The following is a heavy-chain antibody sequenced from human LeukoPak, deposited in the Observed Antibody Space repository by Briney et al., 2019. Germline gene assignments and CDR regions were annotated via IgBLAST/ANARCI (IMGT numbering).Heavy chain of an antibody. CDR2: IYTGGTT. Sequence: GGSLRLSCAASGFTVSSNYMVWVRQTPGKGLEWVSVIYTGGTTYYAESVKGRITVSRDNPKNTVYLQMNSLRAEDTAVYYCARGSNRAFDYWGQGTLVTVSS. CDR3: ARGSNRAFDY. V-gene: IGHV3-53*01. J-gene: IGHJ4*02. CDR1: GFTVSSNY. D-gene: IGHD1-14*01.